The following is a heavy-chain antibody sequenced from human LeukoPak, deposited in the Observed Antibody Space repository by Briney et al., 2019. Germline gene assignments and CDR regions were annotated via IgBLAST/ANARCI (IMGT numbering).Heavy chain of an antibody. Sequence: GGSLRLSCAASGFTFSSYSMNWVRQAPGKGLEWVSYISSSSSSIYYADSVKGRFTISRDNAKNSLFLQMNSLRAEDTAVYYCAREVDCSSTRCYSNGWFDLWGQGTLVTVSS. J-gene: IGHJ5*02. CDR1: GFTFSSYS. V-gene: IGHV3-48*01. D-gene: IGHD2-2*01. CDR2: ISSSSSSI. CDR3: AREVDCSSTRCYSNGWFDL.